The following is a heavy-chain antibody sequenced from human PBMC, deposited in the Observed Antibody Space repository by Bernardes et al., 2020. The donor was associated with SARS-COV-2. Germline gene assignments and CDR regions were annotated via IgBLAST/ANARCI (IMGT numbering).Heavy chain of an antibody. CDR2: INAASGAT. Sequence: ASVKVSCITSGYTFSGYYFLWIRQAPGQGLEWMGWINAASGATTYAQKFQGRVTVTRDTSIRTTYMELTGLTSDDTAVYYCSREDYWGQGTLVTGSS. J-gene: IGHJ4*02. CDR1: GYTFSGYY. V-gene: IGHV1-2*02. CDR3: SREDY.